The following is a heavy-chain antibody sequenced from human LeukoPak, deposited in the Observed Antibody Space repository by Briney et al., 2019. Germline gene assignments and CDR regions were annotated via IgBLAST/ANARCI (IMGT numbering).Heavy chain of an antibody. CDR1: GYSISSGYY. CDR2: IFHSGST. D-gene: IGHD3-10*01. J-gene: IGHJ6*04. Sequence: SETLSLTCAVSGYSISSGYYWGWIRPPPGKGLEWIGSIFHSGSTYYNPSLKRRVNMSGDTSKNQISLKLSSVTAADTAVYCCARASGSYGSGSYYYYGMDVWGKGTTVTVSS. CDR3: ARASGSYGSGSYYYYGMDV. V-gene: IGHV4-38-2*01.